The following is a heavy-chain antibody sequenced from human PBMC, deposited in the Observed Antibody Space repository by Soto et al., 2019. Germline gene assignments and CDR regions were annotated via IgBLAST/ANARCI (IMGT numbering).Heavy chain of an antibody. CDR2: ISGSGGST. CDR3: AKGLRGWLRSLYYYYGMDV. D-gene: IGHD5-12*01. CDR1: GFTFSSYA. V-gene: IGHV3-23*01. Sequence: QPGGSLRLSCAASGFTFSSYAMSWVRRAPGKGLEWVSAISGSGGSTYYADSVKGRFTISRDNSKNTLYLQMNSLRAEDTAVYYCAKGLRGWLRSLYYYYGMDVWGQGTTVTVS. J-gene: IGHJ6*02.